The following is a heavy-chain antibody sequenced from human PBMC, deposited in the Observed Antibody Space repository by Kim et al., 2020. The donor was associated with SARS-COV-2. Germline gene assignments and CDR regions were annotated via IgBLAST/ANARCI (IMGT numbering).Heavy chain of an antibody. V-gene: IGHV4-59*08. CDR2: IYYSGST. CDR1: GGSISSYY. Sequence: SETLSLTCTVSGGSISSYYWSWIRQPPGKGLEWIGYIYYSGSTNYNPSLKSRVTISVDTSKNQFSLKLSSVTAADTAVYYCARFSIAARSMDVWGKGTTVTVSS. CDR3: ARFSIAARSMDV. D-gene: IGHD6-6*01. J-gene: IGHJ6*03.